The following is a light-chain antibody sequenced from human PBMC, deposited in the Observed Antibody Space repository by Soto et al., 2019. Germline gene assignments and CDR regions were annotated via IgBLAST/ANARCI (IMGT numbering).Light chain of an antibody. J-gene: IGKJ5*01. V-gene: IGKV1-33*01. CDR1: QDISNY. Sequence: DIQMTQSPSSLSASVGDRVTITCQASQDISNYLNWYQQKPGKAPKLLIYDASNLETGVPSRFTGSGSGTDFILTISSLQPEDIATYYCQQYENFPITFGQGTRLEIK. CDR3: QQYENFPIT. CDR2: DAS.